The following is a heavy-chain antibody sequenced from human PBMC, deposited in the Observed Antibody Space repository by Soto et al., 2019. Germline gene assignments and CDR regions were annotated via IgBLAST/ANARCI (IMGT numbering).Heavy chain of an antibody. J-gene: IGHJ4*02. CDR1: GGSISSSSYY. CDR3: VRHVWHSRLGARADKFGY. V-gene: IGHV4-39*01. D-gene: IGHD1-26*01. CDR2: IYYSGST. Sequence: SETLSLTCTVSGGSISSSSYYWGWIRQPPGKGLEWIGSIYYSGSTCYNPSLKSRVTISVDTSKNQFSLKLSSVTAADTAVYYCVRHVWHSRLGARADKFGYWGQGTLVTVSS.